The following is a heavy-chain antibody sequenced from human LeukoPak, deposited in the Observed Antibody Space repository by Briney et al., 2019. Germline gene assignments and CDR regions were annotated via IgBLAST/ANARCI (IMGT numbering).Heavy chain of an antibody. CDR1: GFIFKSYE. D-gene: IGHD2-2*01. Sequence: PGGSLRLSCAASGFIFKSYEMNWVRQAPGGGLEWVSSVSSSATTIYYTDSVKGRFTISRDNAKNSLFLQMNSLRVEDTAVYYCVRVYCSTTSCYGVDSWGQGTLVTVSS. CDR3: VRVYCSTTSCYGVDS. CDR2: VSSSATTI. J-gene: IGHJ4*02. V-gene: IGHV3-48*03.